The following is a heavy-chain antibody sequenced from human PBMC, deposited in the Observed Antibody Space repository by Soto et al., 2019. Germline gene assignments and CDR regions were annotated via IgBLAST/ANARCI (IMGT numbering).Heavy chain of an antibody. CDR3: ASGSYEYCSGGSCYSLYFQH. D-gene: IGHD2-15*01. J-gene: IGHJ1*01. Sequence: QLQLQESGPGLVKPSETLSLTCTVSGGSISSSSYYWGWIRQPPGKGLEWIGSIYYSGSTYYNPSLKSRVTISVDTSKNQFSLKLSSVTAADTAVYYCASGSYEYCSGGSCYSLYFQHWGQGTLVTVSS. CDR2: IYYSGST. CDR1: GGSISSSSYY. V-gene: IGHV4-39*01.